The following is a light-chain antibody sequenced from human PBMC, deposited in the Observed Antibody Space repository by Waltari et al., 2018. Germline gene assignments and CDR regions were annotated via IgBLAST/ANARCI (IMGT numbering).Light chain of an antibody. CDR1: SGSVSASCY. J-gene: IGLJ3*02. Sequence: QTVVTQEPSVSVSPGGTVTLTCALSSGSVSASCYPSWYQQTPGQAPRTLIYSTNTRLFGVPNRFSGSILGNKAALTIAGAQADDEADYYCVLYMDSGVWVFGGGTKLTVL. CDR2: STN. CDR3: VLYMDSGVWV. V-gene: IGLV8-61*01.